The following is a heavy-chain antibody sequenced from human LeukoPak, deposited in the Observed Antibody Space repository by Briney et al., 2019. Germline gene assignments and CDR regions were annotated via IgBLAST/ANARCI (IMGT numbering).Heavy chain of an antibody. J-gene: IGHJ4*02. CDR3: AKDRRGYSYGPDY. CDR1: GFTFSSYG. D-gene: IGHD5-18*01. Sequence: PGGSLRLSCAASGFTFSSYGMHRVRQAPGKGLEWVAVISYDGSNKYYADSVKGRFTISRDNSKNTLYLQMNSLRAEDTAVYYCAKDRRGYSYGPDYWGQGTLVTVSS. V-gene: IGHV3-30*18. CDR2: ISYDGSNK.